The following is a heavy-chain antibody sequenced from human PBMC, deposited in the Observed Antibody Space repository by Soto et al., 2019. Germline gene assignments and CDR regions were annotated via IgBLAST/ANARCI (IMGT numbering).Heavy chain of an antibody. CDR1: GGTFSSYA. V-gene: IGHV1-69*13. CDR2: IIPIFGTA. D-gene: IGHD6-6*01. J-gene: IGHJ6*02. CDR3: ARDXRIAARPVGYYYYGMDV. Sequence: SVKVSCKASGGTFSSYAISWVRQAPGQGLEWMGGIIPIFGTANYAQKFQGRVTITADESTSTAYMELSSLRSEDTAVYYCARDXRIAARPVGYYYYGMDVWGQGTTVTVSS.